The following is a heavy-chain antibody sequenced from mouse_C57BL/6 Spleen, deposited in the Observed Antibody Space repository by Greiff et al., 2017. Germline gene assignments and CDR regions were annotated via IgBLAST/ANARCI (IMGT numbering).Heavy chain of an antibody. CDR3: ARGGDSSGYGY. D-gene: IGHD3-2*02. J-gene: IGHJ2*01. V-gene: IGHV1-80*01. Sequence: QVQLQQSGAELVKPGASVKISCKASGYAFSSYWMNWVKQRPGKGLEWIGQIYPGDGDTNYNGKFKGKATLTADKASSTAYMRLSSLTSEDSAVYFCARGGDSSGYGYWGQGTTLTVSS. CDR2: IYPGDGDT. CDR1: GYAFSSYW.